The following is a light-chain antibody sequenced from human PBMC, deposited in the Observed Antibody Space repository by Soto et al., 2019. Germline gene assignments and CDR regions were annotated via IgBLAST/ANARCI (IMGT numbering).Light chain of an antibody. J-gene: IGKJ2*01. CDR3: QQSYSTPPT. CDR2: AAS. CDR1: QSISSY. V-gene: IGKV1-39*01. Sequence: DIQMTQSPSSLSASVGDRVTITCRASQSISSYLNWYQQKPGKAPKLLIYAASSLQSGVPSRFXGSGSGTXXXXXXXSLQPEDFATYYCQQSYSTPPTFGQGTKLEIK.